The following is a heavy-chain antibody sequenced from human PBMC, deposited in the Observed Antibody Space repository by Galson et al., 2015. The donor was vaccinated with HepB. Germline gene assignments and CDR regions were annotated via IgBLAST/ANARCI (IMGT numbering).Heavy chain of an antibody. Sequence: SLRLSCAASGFTFTNAWMSWVRQAPGKGLEWVGRIKNKAAGEATEYAAPVKGRFTISRDDSKNTLYLQMDSLKTEDTAVYYCTTYGGYAPDWGQGTLVTVSS. V-gene: IGHV3-15*01. CDR3: TTYGGYAPD. CDR1: GFTFTNAW. CDR2: IKNKAAGEAT. J-gene: IGHJ4*02. D-gene: IGHD5-12*01.